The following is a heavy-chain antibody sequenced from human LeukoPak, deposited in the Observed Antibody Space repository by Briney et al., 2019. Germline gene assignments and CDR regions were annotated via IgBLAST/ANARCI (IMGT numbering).Heavy chain of an antibody. CDR3: AQDRGSSSYYGMDV. CDR2: ISWNSGSI. J-gene: IGHJ6*02. V-gene: IGHV3-9*01. D-gene: IGHD6-13*01. Sequence: PGRSLRLSCVASGFTFDDYAMHWVRQAPGKGLEWVSGISWNSGSIGYADSVKGRFTISRDNAKNSLYLQMNSLRAEDTALYYCAQDRGSSSYYGMDVWGQGTTVTVSS. CDR1: GFTFDDYA.